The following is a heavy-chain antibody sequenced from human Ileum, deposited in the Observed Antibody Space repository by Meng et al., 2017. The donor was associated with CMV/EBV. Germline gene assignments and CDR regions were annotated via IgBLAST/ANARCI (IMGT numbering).Heavy chain of an antibody. D-gene: IGHD3-10*01. J-gene: IGHJ5*02. CDR2: IKQDGSER. CDR3: ARDSGS. V-gene: IGHV3-7*01. Sequence: GAPGLYCGDSGVSFSSDWMRWVRQAPGKGLERVANIKQDGSERHYVDSVKGRFTISRDHAKNPLYLQMNSLRAEDTAVYYCARDSGSWGQGTLVTVSS. CDR1: GVSFSSDW.